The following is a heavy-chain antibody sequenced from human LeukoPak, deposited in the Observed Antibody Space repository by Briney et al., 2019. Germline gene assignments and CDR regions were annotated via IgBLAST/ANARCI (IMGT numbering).Heavy chain of an antibody. CDR1: GFTFSSYS. CDR2: ISYDGSNK. D-gene: IGHD6-19*01. V-gene: IGHV3-30-3*01. CDR3: AREGSGWYFDS. Sequence: GGSLRLSCAASGFTFSSYSMHWVRQAPGKGLEWVAVISYDGSNKYYAGPVKGRFTISRDNSKNTLYLQMSSLRPEDTAVYYCAREGSGWYFDSWGQGTLVTVSS. J-gene: IGHJ4*02.